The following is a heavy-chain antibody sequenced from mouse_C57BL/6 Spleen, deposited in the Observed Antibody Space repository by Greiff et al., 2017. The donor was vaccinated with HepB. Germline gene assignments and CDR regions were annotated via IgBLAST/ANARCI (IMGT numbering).Heavy chain of an antibody. CDR2: ISSGSSTI. V-gene: IGHV5-17*01. CDR1: GFTFSDYG. Sequence: EVKLMESGGGLVKPGGSLKLSCAASGFTFSDYGMHWVRQAPEKGLEWVAYISSGSSTIYYADTVKGRFTSSRDNAKNTLFLQMTSLRAEDTAMYYCASEDYDGDYFDYWGQGTTLTVSS. D-gene: IGHD2-4*01. CDR3: ASEDYDGDYFDY. J-gene: IGHJ2*01.